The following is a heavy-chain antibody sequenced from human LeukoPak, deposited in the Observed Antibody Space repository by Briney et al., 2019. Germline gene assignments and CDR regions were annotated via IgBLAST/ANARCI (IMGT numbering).Heavy chain of an antibody. D-gene: IGHD5-12*01. CDR3: ARGRHIVYYYYMDV. J-gene: IGHJ6*03. V-gene: IGHV4-59*01. Sequence: KPSETLSLTCTVSGGSISSYYWSWIRQPPGKGLEWIGYIYYSGSTNYNPSLKSRVTISVDTSKNQFSLKLSSVTAADTAVYYCARGRHIVYYYYMDVWGKGTTVTVSS. CDR1: GGSISSYY. CDR2: IYYSGST.